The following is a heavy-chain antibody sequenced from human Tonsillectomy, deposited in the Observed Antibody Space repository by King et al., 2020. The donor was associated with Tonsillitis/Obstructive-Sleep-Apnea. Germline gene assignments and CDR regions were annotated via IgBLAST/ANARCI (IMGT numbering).Heavy chain of an antibody. V-gene: IGHV3-64*01. D-gene: IGHD3-16*01. CDR2: ISNYGDTT. J-gene: IGHJ4*02. CDR3: ARGPFRGFFDY. Sequence: VQLVESGGGLVQPGGSLRLSCAASGFTFNAYAIHWVRQAPGKGLECVSGISNYGDTTYYANSVKGRFTISRDNSKNTLYLQMGSLRAEDMAVYYCARGPFRGFFDYWGQGTLVTVSS. CDR1: GFTFNAYA.